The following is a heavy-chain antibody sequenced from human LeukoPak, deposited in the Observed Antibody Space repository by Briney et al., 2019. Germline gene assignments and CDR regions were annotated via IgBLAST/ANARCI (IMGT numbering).Heavy chain of an antibody. D-gene: IGHD5-12*01. J-gene: IGHJ5*02. CDR3: AREVATLNWFDP. CDR2: TSAYNGNT. CDR1: GYTFTSYG. V-gene: IGHV1-18*04. Sequence: ASVKVSCKASGYTFTSYGISWVRQAPGQGLEWMGWTSAYNGNTNYAQKLQGRVTMTTDTSTSTAYMELGSLRSDDTAVYYCAREVATLNWFDPWGQGTLVTVSS.